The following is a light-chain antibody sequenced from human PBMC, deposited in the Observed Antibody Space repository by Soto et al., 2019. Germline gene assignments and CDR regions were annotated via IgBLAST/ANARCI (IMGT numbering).Light chain of an antibody. J-gene: IGKJ1*01. CDR2: DAS. CDR1: QSVSSY. V-gene: IGKV3-11*01. Sequence: EIVLTQSPATLSLSPGERATLSCRARQSVSSYLAWYQQKPGQAPRLLIYDASNRATGIQARFSGSGSGTDFTLTISRLEPEDFAVYYCQQRSNWLTWTFGQGTKVEIK. CDR3: QQRSNWLTWT.